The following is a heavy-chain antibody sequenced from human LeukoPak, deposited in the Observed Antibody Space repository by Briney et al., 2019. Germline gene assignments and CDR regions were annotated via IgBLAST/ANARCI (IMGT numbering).Heavy chain of an antibody. Sequence: SETLSLTCTVSGGSISSYCWSWIRQPPGKGLEWIGYIYYSGSTNYNPSLKSRVTISVDTSKNQFSLKLSSVTAADTAVYYCARANARHDFWSGYPEDFDYWGQGTLVTVSS. J-gene: IGHJ4*02. CDR1: GGSISSYC. CDR2: IYYSGST. V-gene: IGHV4-59*01. CDR3: ARANARHDFWSGYPEDFDY. D-gene: IGHD3-3*01.